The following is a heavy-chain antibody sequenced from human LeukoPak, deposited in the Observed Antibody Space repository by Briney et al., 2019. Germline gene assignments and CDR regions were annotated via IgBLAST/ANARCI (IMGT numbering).Heavy chain of an antibody. CDR1: GGSISSSNW. CDR2: IYHSGST. J-gene: IGHJ4*02. V-gene: IGHV4-4*02. Sequence: SGTLSLTCAVSGGSISSSNWWSWVRQPPGKGLEWIGEIYHSGSTNYNPSLKSRVTISVDKSKNQFSLKLSSVTAADTAVYYCTRRAEAVAGSFDYWGQGTLVTVSS. D-gene: IGHD6-19*01. CDR3: TRRAEAVAGSFDY.